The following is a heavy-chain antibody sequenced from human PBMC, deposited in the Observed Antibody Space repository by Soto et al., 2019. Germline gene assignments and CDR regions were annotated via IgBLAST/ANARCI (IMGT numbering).Heavy chain of an antibody. J-gene: IGHJ1*01. CDR1: GFTLSSYV. CDR3: AREHHSGGYARTFQY. D-gene: IGHD3-22*01. Sequence: QVQLVESGGGVVQPGRSLRLSCAASGFTLSSYVMHWIRQAPGKGLEWVILQSKDANSKDGSESVKGRFTISRDDSKNTLYLEMNSLSVEDTAEYYCAREHHSGGYARTFQYRGDGTLVNDSS. CDR2: QSKDANSK. V-gene: IGHV3-30-3*01.